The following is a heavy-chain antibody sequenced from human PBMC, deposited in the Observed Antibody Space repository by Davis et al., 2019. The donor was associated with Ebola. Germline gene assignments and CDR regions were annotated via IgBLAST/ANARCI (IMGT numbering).Heavy chain of an antibody. V-gene: IGHV3-21*01. J-gene: IGHJ5*02. CDR2: ISSSSSYI. D-gene: IGHD6-6*01. CDR3: ARDATAARPSGWFDP. CDR1: GFTFSSYS. Sequence: GGSLRLSCAAFGFTFSSYSMNWVRQAPGKGLEWVSSISSSSSYIYYADSVKGRFTISRDNAKNSLYLQMNSLRAEDTAVYYCARDATAARPSGWFDPWGQGTLVTVSS.